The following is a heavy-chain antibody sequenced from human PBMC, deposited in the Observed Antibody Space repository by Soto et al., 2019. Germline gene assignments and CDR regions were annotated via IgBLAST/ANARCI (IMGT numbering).Heavy chain of an antibody. Sequence: EVQLVESGGGLVKPGGSLRLSGAASGFNFSSYTMNWVRQAPGQGLEWVPSISASSTYIYYADSLKGRFTISRDNAYNSLYLQINSLRAEDTAVYYCARGWLRDPWMYWGQGTRVTVSS. D-gene: IGHD5-12*01. CDR2: ISASSTYI. V-gene: IGHV3-21*01. CDR3: ARGWLRDPWMY. CDR1: GFNFSSYT. J-gene: IGHJ4*02.